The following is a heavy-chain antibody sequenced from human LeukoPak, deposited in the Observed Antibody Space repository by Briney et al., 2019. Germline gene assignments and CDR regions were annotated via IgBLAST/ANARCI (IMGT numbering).Heavy chain of an antibody. CDR3: ASITMVRGVIIGVEY. J-gene: IGHJ4*02. Sequence: SVKVSCKASGGTFSSYAISWVRQAPGQGLEWMGGIIPIFGTANYAQKFQGRVTITADESTSTAYMELSSLRSEDTAVYYCASITMVRGVIIGVEYWGQGTLVTVSS. V-gene: IGHV1-69*13. CDR1: GGTFSSYA. CDR2: IIPIFGTA. D-gene: IGHD3-10*01.